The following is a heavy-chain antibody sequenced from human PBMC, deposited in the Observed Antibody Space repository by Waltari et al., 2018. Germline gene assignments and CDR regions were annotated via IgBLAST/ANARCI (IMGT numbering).Heavy chain of an antibody. CDR2: IKQDGSEK. D-gene: IGHD6-19*01. Sequence: EVQLVESGGGLVQHGGSLRLSCAASGFTFSSYWMSWVPQAPGKGLEWVANIKQDGSEKYYVDSVKGRFTISRDNAKNSLYLQMNSLRAEDTAVYYCARDWLAVAGGGDYWGQGTLVTVSS. V-gene: IGHV3-7*01. CDR3: ARDWLAVAGGGDY. J-gene: IGHJ4*02. CDR1: GFTFSSYW.